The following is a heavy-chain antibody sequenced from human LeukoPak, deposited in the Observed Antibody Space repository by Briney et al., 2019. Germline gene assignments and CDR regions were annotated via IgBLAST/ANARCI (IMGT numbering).Heavy chain of an antibody. CDR3: ARGNVPAAIRGALDY. Sequence: GGSLRLSCAASGFTFSSYAMHWVRQAPGKGLEWVAVISYDGSNKYYADSVKGRFTISRDNSKNTLYLQMISLRAEDTAVYYCARGNVPAAIRGALDYWGQGTQVTVSS. V-gene: IGHV3-30*01. CDR2: ISYDGSNK. J-gene: IGHJ4*02. CDR1: GFTFSSYA. D-gene: IGHD2-2*01.